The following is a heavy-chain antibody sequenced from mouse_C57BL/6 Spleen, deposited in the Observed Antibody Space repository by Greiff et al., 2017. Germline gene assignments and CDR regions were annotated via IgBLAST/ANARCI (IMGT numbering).Heavy chain of an antibody. V-gene: IGHV5-9-1*02. CDR3: TREEDYGSSYGYFDV. CDR2: ISSGGDYI. Sequence: EVKVVESGEGLVKPGGSLKLSCAASGFTFSSYDMSWVRQTPEKRLEWVAYISSGGDYIYYADTVKGRFTISRDNARNTLYLQMSSLKSEDTAMYYCTREEDYGSSYGYFDVWGTGTTVTVSS. D-gene: IGHD1-1*01. CDR1: GFTFSSYD. J-gene: IGHJ1*03.